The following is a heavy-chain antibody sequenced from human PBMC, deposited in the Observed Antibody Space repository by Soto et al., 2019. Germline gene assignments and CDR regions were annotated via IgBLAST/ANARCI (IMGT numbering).Heavy chain of an antibody. CDR3: ARDKITGLFDY. Sequence: GALRLSWAASGFTFSSYSMNWVRQAPGKGLEWIGEVNHSGSTNYNPSLKSRVTISVDTSKNQFSLKLTSVTAADTAVYYCARDKITGLFDYWGQGTLVPVSS. J-gene: IGHJ4*02. CDR1: GFTFSSYS. D-gene: IGHD2-8*02. V-gene: IGHV4-34*01. CDR2: VNHSGST.